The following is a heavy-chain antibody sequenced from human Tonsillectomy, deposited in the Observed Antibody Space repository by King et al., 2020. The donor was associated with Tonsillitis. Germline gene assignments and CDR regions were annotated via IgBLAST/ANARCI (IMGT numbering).Heavy chain of an antibody. Sequence: QLVQSGGDLVQPGGSLRLPCAASGFTFSNYAMSWVRQAPGKGLEWVSAISGSGGSTYYADSVKGRFTISRDNSKNTLYLQMNSLRAEDTAVYYCAKGATGIIVAGSGAFDYWGQGTLVTVSS. CDR2: ISGSGGST. D-gene: IGHD6-19*01. J-gene: IGHJ4*02. CDR3: AKGATGIIVAGSGAFDY. V-gene: IGHV3-23*04. CDR1: GFTFSNYA.